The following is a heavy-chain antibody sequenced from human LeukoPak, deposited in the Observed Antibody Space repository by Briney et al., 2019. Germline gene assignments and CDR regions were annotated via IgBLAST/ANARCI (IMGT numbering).Heavy chain of an antibody. CDR2: IYYSGST. CDR1: GGSLSSSSYY. D-gene: IGHD3-22*01. J-gene: IGHJ4*02. CDR3: ARGAMIVVVIDY. V-gene: IGHV4-39*07. Sequence: PSETLSLTCTVSGGSLSSSSYYWGWVRPPPGKGLGWIGSIYYSGSTYYNPSLKSRVTISVDTSKNQFSLKLSSVTAADTAVYYCARGAMIVVVIDYWGQGTLVTVSS.